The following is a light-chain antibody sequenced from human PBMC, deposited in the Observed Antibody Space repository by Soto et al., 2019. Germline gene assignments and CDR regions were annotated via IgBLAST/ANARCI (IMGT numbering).Light chain of an antibody. CDR3: QQYNSYWT. J-gene: IGKJ1*01. V-gene: IGKV1-17*03. CDR1: QGISNY. Sequence: DIQMTQSPSAMSASVGDRVTIPCRASQGISNYLAWFQQKPGEVPNRLIYAASTLQSGVPSRFSGSGSGTEFTLTISSLQPDDFATYYCQQYNSYWTFGQGTKVDIK. CDR2: AAS.